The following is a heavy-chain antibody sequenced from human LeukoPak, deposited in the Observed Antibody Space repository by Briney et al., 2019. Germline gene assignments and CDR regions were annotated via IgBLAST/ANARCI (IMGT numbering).Heavy chain of an antibody. V-gene: IGHV1-8*01. CDR3: ARGTIAHQRWLQFRRREAWSVPDY. CDR2: MNPNSGNT. Sequence: ASVKVSCKAPGYTFTSYDINWVRQATGQGLKWMGWMNPNSGNTGYAQKFQGRVTMTRNTSISTAYMELSSLRSEDTAVYYCARGTIAHQRWLQFRRREAWSVPDYWGQGTLVTVSS. J-gene: IGHJ4*02. D-gene: IGHD5-24*01. CDR1: GYTFTSYD.